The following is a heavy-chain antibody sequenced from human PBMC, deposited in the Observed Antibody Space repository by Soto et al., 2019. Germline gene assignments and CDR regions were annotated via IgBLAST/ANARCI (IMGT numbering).Heavy chain of an antibody. Sequence: GGSLRLSCAASGFTFSSYGMHWVRQAPGKGLEWVAVIWYDGSNKYYADSVKGRFTISRDNSKNTLYLQMNSLRAEDTAVYYCASFPGILPVSGSYYGDALSPDYYYGMDVWGQGTTVTVSS. V-gene: IGHV3-33*01. CDR2: IWYDGSNK. J-gene: IGHJ6*02. CDR1: GFTFSSYG. D-gene: IGHD3-10*01. CDR3: ASFPGILPVSGSYYGDALSPDYYYGMDV.